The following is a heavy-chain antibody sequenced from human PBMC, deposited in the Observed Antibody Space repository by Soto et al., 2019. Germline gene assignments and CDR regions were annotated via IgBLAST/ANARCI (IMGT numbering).Heavy chain of an antibody. D-gene: IGHD6-6*01. CDR2: TIPIFGTP. V-gene: IGHV1-69*06. Sequence: SVKVSCKASGGTLSIYGSSWVRQAPGQGLEWMGGTIPIFGTPNYAQKFQGRVTITADKSTSTAYMELSSLRSEDTAVYYCASPYTSSFAFDIWGQGTVVTASS. CDR1: GGTLSIYG. CDR3: ASPYTSSFAFDI. J-gene: IGHJ3*02.